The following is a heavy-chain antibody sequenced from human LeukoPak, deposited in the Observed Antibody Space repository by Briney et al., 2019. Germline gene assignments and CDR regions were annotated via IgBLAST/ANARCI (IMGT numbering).Heavy chain of an antibody. Sequence: SETLSLTCTVSGGSMSSYYWIWIRQPPGKGLEWSGYIYYSGSTNYNPSLKSRVTISVDTSKNQFSLKLSSVTAADTAVYYCARGTIFGVVMHSYGMDVWGQGTTVTVSS. D-gene: IGHD3-3*01. V-gene: IGHV4-59*08. J-gene: IGHJ6*02. CDR2: IYYSGST. CDR1: GGSMSSYY. CDR3: ARGTIFGVVMHSYGMDV.